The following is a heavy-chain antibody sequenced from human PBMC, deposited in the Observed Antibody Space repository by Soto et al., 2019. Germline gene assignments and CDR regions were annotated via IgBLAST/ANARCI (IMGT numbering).Heavy chain of an antibody. CDR1: GGSISSGGNS. CDR2: IYYSGST. V-gene: IGHV4-31*03. Sequence: QVQLQGTGPGLVKPSQTLSLTCTVSGGSISSGGNSWSWIRQHPGKRLEWIGYIYYSGSTYYNPSLKSRVTIEGETAKHQFTLKLRSVTAEDTAVYNCERERNYYDSSGDFDYWGQGTMVTVSS. J-gene: IGHJ4*02. CDR3: ERERNYYDSSGDFDY. D-gene: IGHD3-22*01.